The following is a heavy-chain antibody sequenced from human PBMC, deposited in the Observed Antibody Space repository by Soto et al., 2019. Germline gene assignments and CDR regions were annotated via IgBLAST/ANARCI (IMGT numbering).Heavy chain of an antibody. J-gene: IGHJ4*02. V-gene: IGHV3-13*05. CDR2: IGSAHDP. Sequence: PGGSLRLSCAASGFTFSTYDMHWVRQVPGKGLEWVSAIGSAHDPYYLGSVKGRFSISRENAKNSLYLQMNSLTTGDTALYYCAKSHTTSGWYVTTDYWGQGTRVTVSS. CDR1: GFTFSTYD. CDR3: AKSHTTSGWYVTTDY. D-gene: IGHD6-19*01.